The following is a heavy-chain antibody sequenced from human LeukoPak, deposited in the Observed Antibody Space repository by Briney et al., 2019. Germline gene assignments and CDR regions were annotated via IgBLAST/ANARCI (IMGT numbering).Heavy chain of an antibody. J-gene: IGHJ4*02. CDR2: ISGSGGST. CDR3: AKNREWLVPDFDY. D-gene: IGHD6-19*01. Sequence: GGSLRLSCAASGFTFSNAWMSWVRQAPGKGLEWVSAISGSGGSTYYADSVKGRFTISRDNSKNTLYLQMNSLRAEDTAVYYCAKNREWLVPDFDYWGQGTLVTVSS. CDR1: GFTFSNAW. V-gene: IGHV3-23*01.